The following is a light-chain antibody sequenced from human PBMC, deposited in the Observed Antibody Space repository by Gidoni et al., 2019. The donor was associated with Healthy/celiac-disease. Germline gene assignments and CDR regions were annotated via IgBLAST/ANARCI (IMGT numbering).Light chain of an antibody. CDR1: QSVSSY. Sequence: EIVLTQSPATLSLSPGERATLSCRASQSVSSYLAWYQQKPGQAPRLLIYDAPNRATGIPARFSGSGSGTDFTLTISSLEPEDFAVYYSQQRSNWPLTFGGGTKVEIK. CDR2: DAP. J-gene: IGKJ4*01. CDR3: QQRSNWPLT. V-gene: IGKV3-11*01.